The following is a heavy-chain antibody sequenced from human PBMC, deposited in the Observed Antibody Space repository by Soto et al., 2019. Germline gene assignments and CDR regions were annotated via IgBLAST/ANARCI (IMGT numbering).Heavy chain of an antibody. CDR1: GFTFSNYA. J-gene: IGHJ4*02. CDR3: AINQHAMAHDY. V-gene: IGHV3-23*01. Sequence: LGGSLRLSCAASGFTFSNYAMSWVRQAPGKELEWVSTISSSGASTDYADSVKGRFTISRDNSQNTLNLQMNSLRAEDTAIYYCAINQHAMAHDYWGPGTLVTVSS. CDR2: ISSSGAST. D-gene: IGHD2-8*01.